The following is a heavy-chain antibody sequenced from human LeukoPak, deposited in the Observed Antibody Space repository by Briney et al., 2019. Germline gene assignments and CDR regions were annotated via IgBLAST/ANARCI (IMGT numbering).Heavy chain of an antibody. CDR1: GGSISSGSYY. J-gene: IGHJ4*02. Sequence: PSETLSLTCTVSGGSISSGSYYWSWIRQPAGKGLEWIGRIYTSGSTNYNPSLKSRVTISVDTSKNQFSLKLSSVTAADTAVYYCARGRRAAAGLYYFDYWGQGTLVTVSS. D-gene: IGHD6-13*01. V-gene: IGHV4-61*02. CDR2: IYTSGST. CDR3: ARGRRAAAGLYYFDY.